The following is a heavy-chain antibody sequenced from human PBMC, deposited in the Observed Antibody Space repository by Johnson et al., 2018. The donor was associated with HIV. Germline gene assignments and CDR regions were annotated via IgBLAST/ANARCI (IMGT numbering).Heavy chain of an antibody. V-gene: IGHV3-20*04. J-gene: IGHJ3*02. CDR3: ARAYSYGYGDTDALDI. D-gene: IGHD5-18*01. Sequence: VLLVESGGGVVRPGGSLRLSCAASGFTFDDYGMSWVRQAPGKGLEWVSGINWNGGSTGYADSVKGRFPISRDNAKNSLYLQMNSLRAEDTAVYFCARAYSYGYGDTDALDIWGQGTMVTVSS. CDR1: GFTFDDYG. CDR2: INWNGGST.